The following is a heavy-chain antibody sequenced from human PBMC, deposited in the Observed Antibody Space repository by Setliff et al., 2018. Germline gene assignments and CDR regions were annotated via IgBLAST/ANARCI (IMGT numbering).Heavy chain of an antibody. D-gene: IGHD1-1*01. CDR3: TSAKLERRTGHHYYMDV. CDR1: GLTFSHAW. CDR2: IXSXXXXXXX. Sequence: GGSLRLSCAASGLTFSHAWMTWVRQSPGKGLEWVGRIXSXXXXXXXXXXAPVKGXXTFSRDDSKNTLYLQMNNLKTEDTATYYCTSAKLERRTGHHYYMDVWGKGTTVTVSS. V-gene: IGHV3-15*01. J-gene: IGHJ6*03.